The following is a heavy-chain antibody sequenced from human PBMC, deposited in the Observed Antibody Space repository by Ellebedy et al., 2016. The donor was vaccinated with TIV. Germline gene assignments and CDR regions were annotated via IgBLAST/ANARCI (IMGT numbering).Heavy chain of an antibody. CDR2: INSDGSST. V-gene: IGHV3-74*01. Sequence: GGSLRLSCTASGFTFGDYAMSWFRQAPGKGLVWVSRINSDGSSTSYADSVKGRFTISRDNAKNSLYLQMNSLRDEDTAVYYCATHPSPTDYYYYGMDVWGQGTTVTVSS. J-gene: IGHJ6*02. CDR1: GFTFGDYA. CDR3: ATHPSPTDYYYYGMDV.